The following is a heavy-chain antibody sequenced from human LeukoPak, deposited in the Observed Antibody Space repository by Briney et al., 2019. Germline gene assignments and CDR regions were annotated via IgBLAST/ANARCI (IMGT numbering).Heavy chain of an antibody. CDR1: GFTFSSYA. CDR2: ISGSGGST. Sequence: PGGSLRLSCAASGFTFSSYAMSWVRQAPGKGLEWVSAISGSGGSTYYADSVKGRFTISRDNSKNTLYLQMNSLRAEDTAVYYCAKDSCSGGSCHSYYLDYWGQGTLVTVSS. J-gene: IGHJ4*02. V-gene: IGHV3-23*01. D-gene: IGHD2-15*01. CDR3: AKDSCSGGSCHSYYLDY.